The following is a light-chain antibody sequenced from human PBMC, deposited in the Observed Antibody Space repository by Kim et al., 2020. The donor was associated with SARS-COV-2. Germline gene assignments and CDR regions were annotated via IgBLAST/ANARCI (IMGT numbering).Light chain of an antibody. J-gene: IGLJ3*02. CDR1: ASNIGSGIGSNY. CDR2: KNN. CDR3: AAWDDILGCPL. V-gene: IGLV1-47*01. Sequence: ELTQPPSASGTPGQRATIACSGSASNIGSGIGSNYVYWYQQLPGAAPKLLIYKNNQRPSGVPDRFSVSKSGTSASLAISGLRSEDEADYYCAAWDDILGCPLFGGGTQLTVL.